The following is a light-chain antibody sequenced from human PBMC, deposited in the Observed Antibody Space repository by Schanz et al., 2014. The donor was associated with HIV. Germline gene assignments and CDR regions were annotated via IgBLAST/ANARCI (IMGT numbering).Light chain of an antibody. CDR2: EVR. CDR3: TSKGDINNFMV. V-gene: IGLV2-14*02. Sequence: QSALTQPASVSGSPGQSITISCTGTSSDIGNYNLVSWFQHHPGEAPKIMIFEVRKRPSGVSGRFSGSKSGNTASLTVSGLQAEDEADYYCTSKGDINNFMVFGGGTKLTVL. CDR1: SSDIGNYNL. J-gene: IGLJ2*01.